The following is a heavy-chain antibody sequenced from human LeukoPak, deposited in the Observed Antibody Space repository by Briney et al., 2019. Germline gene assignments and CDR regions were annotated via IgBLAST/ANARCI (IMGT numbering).Heavy chain of an antibody. CDR1: GLTFSSYG. Sequence: GGSLRLSCAASGLTFSSYGMSWVRQAPGKGLEGVSAISGSGGSTYYADSVKGRFTISRDNSKNTLYLQMNSLRAEDTAVYYCAKGLSDIVVVVAADNWGQGTLVTVSS. V-gene: IGHV3-23*01. D-gene: IGHD2-15*01. J-gene: IGHJ4*02. CDR2: ISGSGGST. CDR3: AKGLSDIVVVVAADN.